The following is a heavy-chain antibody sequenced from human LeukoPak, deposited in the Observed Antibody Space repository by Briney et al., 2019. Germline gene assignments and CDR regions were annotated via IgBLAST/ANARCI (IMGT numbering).Heavy chain of an antibody. D-gene: IGHD5-24*01. CDR1: GYSINSGYY. J-gene: IGHJ4*02. V-gene: IGHV4-38-2*02. Sequence: SETLSLTCNVSGYSINSGYYWGWIRQPPGKGLEWIGSIYRSGSTHYNPSLKSRVTISADTSKNQFSLNLNSVTAADTAVYYCASTSTDGYNYDYWGQGTLVTVSS. CDR3: ASTSTDGYNYDY. CDR2: IYRSGST.